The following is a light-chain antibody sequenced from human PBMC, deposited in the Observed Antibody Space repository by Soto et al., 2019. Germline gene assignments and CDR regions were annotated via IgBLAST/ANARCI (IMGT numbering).Light chain of an antibody. CDR1: RNDIGGYDY. CDR2: GVT. V-gene: IGLV2-14*03. J-gene: IGLJ2*01. CDR3: SSFASTSTPVI. Sequence: QSALTQPASVSGSPGQSITISCTGTRNDIGGYDYVSWYQQHPGKGPRLIIYGVTNRPSGVSSRFSGSKSGNTASLTIFGLQADDEADYICSSFASTSTPVIFGGGTKLTVL.